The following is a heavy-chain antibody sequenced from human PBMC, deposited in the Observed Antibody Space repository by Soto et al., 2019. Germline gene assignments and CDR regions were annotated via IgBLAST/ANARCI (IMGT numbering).Heavy chain of an antibody. V-gene: IGHV1-3*01. CDR3: AGYSSSKWGWFDP. CDR2: INAGNGNT. Sequence: GASVKVSCKASGYTFTSYVMHWVRQAPGQRLEWMGWINAGNGNTKYSQKFQGRVTITRDTSASTAYMELSSLRSEDTAVYYCAGYSSSKWGWFDPWGQGTLVTVSS. D-gene: IGHD6-6*01. J-gene: IGHJ5*02. CDR1: GYTFTSYV.